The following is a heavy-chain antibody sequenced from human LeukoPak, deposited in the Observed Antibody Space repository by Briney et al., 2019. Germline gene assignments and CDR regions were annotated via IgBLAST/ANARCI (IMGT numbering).Heavy chain of an antibody. V-gene: IGHV3-9*01. J-gene: IGHJ3*02. CDR3: AKVVVVAAADAFDI. CDR1: GFTFDDYA. CDR2: ISWNSGSI. D-gene: IGHD2-15*01. Sequence: QPGRSLRLSCAASGFTFDDYAMHWVRQAPGRGLEWVSGISWNSGSIGYADSVKGRFTISRDNAKNSLYLQMNSLRAEDTALYYCAKVVVVAAADAFDIWGQGTMVTVSS.